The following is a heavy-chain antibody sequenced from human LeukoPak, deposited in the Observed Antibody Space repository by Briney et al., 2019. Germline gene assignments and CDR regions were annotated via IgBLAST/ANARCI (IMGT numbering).Heavy chain of an antibody. CDR1: GFTFSSYA. Sequence: GGSLRLSCSASGFTFSSYAMHWVRQAPGKGLEYVSAISSNGGSTYYADSVKGRFTISRDNSKNTLYLQMNSPRAEDTAVYYCAKALKNRDAFDVWGQGTMVTVSS. J-gene: IGHJ3*01. CDR2: ISSNGGST. V-gene: IGHV3-64*04. D-gene: IGHD2/OR15-2a*01. CDR3: AKALKNRDAFDV.